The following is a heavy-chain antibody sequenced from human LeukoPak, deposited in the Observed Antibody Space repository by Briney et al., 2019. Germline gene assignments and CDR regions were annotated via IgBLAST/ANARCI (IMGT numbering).Heavy chain of an antibody. CDR3: ARHSALSSRRPEYFQH. V-gene: IGHV4-4*09. Sequence: PSEILSLTCTVPGGSISSYYWSWIRQPPGKGLGWIGYIYTSGSTNYNPSLKSRVTISVDTSKNQFSLKLSSVTAADTAVYYCARHSALSSRRPEYFQHWGQGTLVTVSS. D-gene: IGHD3-16*02. CDR2: IYTSGST. CDR1: GGSISSYY. J-gene: IGHJ1*01.